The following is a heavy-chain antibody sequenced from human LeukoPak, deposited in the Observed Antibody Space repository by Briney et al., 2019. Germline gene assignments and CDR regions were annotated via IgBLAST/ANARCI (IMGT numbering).Heavy chain of an antibody. CDR3: ATNSGWRLDY. Sequence: KPSETLSLTCTVSGGPVSSYYWSWLRQPPGKGLEWIGYIYYSGSTNYNPSLKSRVTISVDTSKNQFSLKLSSVTTADTAVYYCATNSGWRLDYWGQGVLVTVSS. D-gene: IGHD5-12*01. J-gene: IGHJ4*02. CDR1: GGPVSSYY. V-gene: IGHV4-59*02. CDR2: IYYSGST.